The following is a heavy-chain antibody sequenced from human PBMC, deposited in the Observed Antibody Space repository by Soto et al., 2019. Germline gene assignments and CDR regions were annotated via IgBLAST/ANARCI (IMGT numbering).Heavy chain of an antibody. CDR2: ISAYNGNT. CDR1: GYTFTSYG. V-gene: IGHV1-18*01. Sequence: ASVKVSCKASGYTFTSYGISWVRQAPGQGLEWMGWISAYNGNTNYAQKLQGRVTMTTDTSTSTAYMELRSLRSDDTAVYYCARDIRAYERLLSRESWFDPWGQGTLVTVSS. J-gene: IGHJ5*02. CDR3: ARDIRAYERLLSRESWFDP. D-gene: IGHD2-15*01.